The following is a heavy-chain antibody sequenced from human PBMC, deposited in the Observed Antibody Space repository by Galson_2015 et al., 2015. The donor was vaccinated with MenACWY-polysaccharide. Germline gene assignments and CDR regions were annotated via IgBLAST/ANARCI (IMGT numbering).Heavy chain of an antibody. D-gene: IGHD2-2*02. CDR1: GFAFSNFG. J-gene: IGHJ4*02. CDR2: SSGSGSTT. Sequence: SLRLSCAASGFAFSNFGMSWVRQAPGKGLEWVSSSSGSGSTTYYADFAKGRFTISRDNSKDTLSLQMSSLRVDDTAVYYCARGRFYSRRPTDCYTPDYYSDCWGRGPLVPVSS. CDR3: ARGRFYSRRPTDCYTPDYYSDC. V-gene: IGHV3-23*01.